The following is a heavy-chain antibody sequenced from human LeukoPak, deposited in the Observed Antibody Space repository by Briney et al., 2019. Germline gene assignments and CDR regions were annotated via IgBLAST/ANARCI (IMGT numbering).Heavy chain of an antibody. CDR3: ARQEIGLRSFDP. D-gene: IGHD3/OR15-3a*01. CDR2: INHSGST. J-gene: IGHJ5*02. V-gene: IGHV4-34*01. Sequence: SETLSLTCAVYGGSFSIYYWSWIRQPPGKGLEWIGEINHSGSTNYNPSLKSRVTISVDTSKNQFSLNLSSVTAADTAVYYCARQEIGLRSFDPWGQGTLVTVSS. CDR1: GGSFSIYY.